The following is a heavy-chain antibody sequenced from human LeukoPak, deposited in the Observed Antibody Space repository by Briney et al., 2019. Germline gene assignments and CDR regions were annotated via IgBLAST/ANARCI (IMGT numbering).Heavy chain of an antibody. CDR1: GGSISSSSYY. V-gene: IGHV4-39*01. J-gene: IGHJ6*03. D-gene: IGHD1-26*01. Sequence: PSETLSLTCTVSGGSISSSSYYWGWIRQPPGKGLEWIGSIYYSGSTYYNPSLKSRVTISVDTSKNQFSLKLSSVTAADTAVYHCARQPYSGSYDYYMDVWGKGTTVTVSS. CDR3: ARQPYSGSYDYYMDV. CDR2: IYYSGST.